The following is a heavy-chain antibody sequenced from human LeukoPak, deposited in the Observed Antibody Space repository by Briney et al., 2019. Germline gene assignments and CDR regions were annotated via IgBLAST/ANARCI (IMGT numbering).Heavy chain of an antibody. V-gene: IGHV3-30*02. J-gene: IGHJ6*03. Sequence: GGSLRLSCAASGFTFSSYGIYWIRQVPGKGLEWVAFIRSDGSNKDYADSVKGRFTISRDNSKNTLYLQMNSLRAEDTAVYYWAIDGAWGAGYMVVWGKGTTVTVSS. D-gene: IGHD1-26*01. CDR1: GFTFSSYG. CDR2: IRSDGSNK. CDR3: AIDGAWGAGYMVV.